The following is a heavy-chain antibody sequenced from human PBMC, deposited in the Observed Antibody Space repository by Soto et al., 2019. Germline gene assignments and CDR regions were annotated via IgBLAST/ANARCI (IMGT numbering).Heavy chain of an antibody. V-gene: IGHV3-21*01. D-gene: IGHD3-10*01. CDR1: GFTFSGYS. CDR3: ASLITMVRGVTKGVAY. J-gene: IGHJ4*02. Sequence: PGGSLRLSCAASGFTFSGYSMNLVRQAPGKGLEWVSSISSSSSYIYYADSVKGRFTISRDNAKNSLYLQMNSLRAEDTAVYYSASLITMVRGVTKGVAYWGQGTLVTVSS. CDR2: ISSSSSYI.